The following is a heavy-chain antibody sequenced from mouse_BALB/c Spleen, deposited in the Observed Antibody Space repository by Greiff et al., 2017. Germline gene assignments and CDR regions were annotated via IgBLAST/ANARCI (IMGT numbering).Heavy chain of an antibody. CDR1: GYTFTSYW. Sequence: AQLQQSGTVLARPGASVKMSCKASGYTFTSYWMHWVKQRPGQGLEWIGAIYPGNSDTSYNQKFKGKAKLTAVTSTSTAYMELSSLTNEDSAVYYCTRRGGKGAMDYWGQGTSVTVSS. J-gene: IGHJ4*01. CDR2: IYPGNSDT. D-gene: IGHD1-1*02. CDR3: TRRGGKGAMDY. V-gene: IGHV1-5*01.